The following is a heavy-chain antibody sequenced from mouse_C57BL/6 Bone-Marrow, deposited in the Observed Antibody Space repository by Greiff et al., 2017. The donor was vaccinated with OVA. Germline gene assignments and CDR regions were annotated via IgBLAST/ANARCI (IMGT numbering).Heavy chain of an antibody. J-gene: IGHJ1*03. Sequence: VKLMESGAELVKPGASVKMSCKASGYTFTSYWITWVKQRPGQGLEWIGDIYPGSGSTNYNEKFKSKATLTVDTSSSTAYMQLSSLTSEDSAVYYCARGGWYFDVWGTGTTVTVSS. CDR3: ARGGWYFDV. CDR1: GYTFTSYW. V-gene: IGHV1-55*01. CDR2: IYPGSGST.